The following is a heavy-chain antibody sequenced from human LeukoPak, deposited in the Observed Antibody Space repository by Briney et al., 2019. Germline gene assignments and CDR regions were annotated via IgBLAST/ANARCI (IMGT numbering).Heavy chain of an antibody. D-gene: IGHD6-13*01. CDR3: ARDGSSSWYKDVNAFEI. V-gene: IGHV3-7*01. CDR2: IKQDGSEK. J-gene: IGHJ3*02. CDR1: GFIFSSYW. Sequence: GGSLRLSCAASGFIFSSYWMGWVRQAPGKGLEWVANIKQDGSEKYYVDSVKGRFTISRDNAMNSLYLHMNTLRPEDTALYYCARDGSSSWYKDVNAFEIWGQGTMVTVSS.